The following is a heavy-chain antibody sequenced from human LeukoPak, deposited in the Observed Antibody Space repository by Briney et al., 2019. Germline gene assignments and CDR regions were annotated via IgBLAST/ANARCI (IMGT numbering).Heavy chain of an antibody. CDR2: INPNSGET. J-gene: IGHJ5*02. D-gene: IGHD3-10*01. Sequence: ASVKVSCKASGYTFTGYYMHWVRQAPGQGLEWMGWINPNSGETDYAQKFQGRVTMTRDTSISTAYMELSRPRSDDTAVYYCASPLYYYGSGSYYSLDPWGQGTLVTVSS. CDR1: GYTFTGYY. V-gene: IGHV1-2*02. CDR3: ASPLYYYGSGSYYSLDP.